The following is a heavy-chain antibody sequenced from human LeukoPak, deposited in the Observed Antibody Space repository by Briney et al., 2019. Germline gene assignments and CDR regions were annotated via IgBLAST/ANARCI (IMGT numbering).Heavy chain of an antibody. CDR3: TRGIPVAATRGYFDY. CDR2: VNNDGSST. V-gene: IGHV3-74*01. Sequence: GGSLRLSCAASGFSFSSYWMHWVRQAPGKGLVWVSRVNNDGSSTTYADSVKGRFTISGDNAKNTLYLQMNSLRAEDTAVYYCTRGIPVAATRGYFDYWGQGTLVTVSS. CDR1: GFSFSSYW. J-gene: IGHJ4*02. D-gene: IGHD2-15*01.